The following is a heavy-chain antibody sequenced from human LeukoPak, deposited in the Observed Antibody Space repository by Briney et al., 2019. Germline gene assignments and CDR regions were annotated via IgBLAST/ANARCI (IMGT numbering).Heavy chain of an antibody. D-gene: IGHD3-3*01. Sequence: ASVKDSCKASGYTFTSYGISWVRQAPGQGREWMGWISAYNGNTNYAQKLQGRVTMTTDTSTSTAYMVLRSLRSDDTAVYYCARGGSYYDFWSGYYSRDFDYWGQGTLVTVSS. CDR2: ISAYNGNT. CDR3: ARGGSYYDFWSGYYSRDFDY. J-gene: IGHJ4*02. V-gene: IGHV1-18*01. CDR1: GYTFTSYG.